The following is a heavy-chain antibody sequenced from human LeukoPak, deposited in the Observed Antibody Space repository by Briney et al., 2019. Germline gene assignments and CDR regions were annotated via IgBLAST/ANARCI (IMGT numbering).Heavy chain of an antibody. CDR3: ARDKRHSYGRYFDP. D-gene: IGHD5-18*01. J-gene: IGHJ4*02. CDR2: MQSTGNS. CDR1: GDSISTYY. Sequence: KPSETLSLTCTVSGDSISTYYWNWIRKPAGKGLEWIGYMQSTGNSNYNPSFKNRVNIFVDMSKNHFVLNLRSVTAADTAVYYCARDKRHSYGRYFDPWGQGMLVTVSS. V-gene: IGHV4-59*01.